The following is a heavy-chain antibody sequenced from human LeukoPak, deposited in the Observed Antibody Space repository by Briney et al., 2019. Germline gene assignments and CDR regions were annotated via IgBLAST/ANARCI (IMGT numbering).Heavy chain of an antibody. CDR3: ARDGGIGPAPGY. J-gene: IGHJ4*02. D-gene: IGHD1-26*01. V-gene: IGHV3-23*01. CDR2: ISGSGGST. CDR1: GFTFSSYA. Sequence: QPGGSLRLSCAASGFTFSSYAMSWVRQAPGKGLEWVSAISGSGGSTYYADSVKGRFTISRDNSKNTLYLQMNSLRAEDTAVYYCARDGGIGPAPGYWGQGTLVTVSS.